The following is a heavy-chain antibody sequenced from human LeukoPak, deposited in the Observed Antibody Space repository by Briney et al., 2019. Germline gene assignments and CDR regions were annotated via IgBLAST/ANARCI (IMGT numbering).Heavy chain of an antibody. Sequence: GGSLRLSCAASGFTFSSYAMSWVRQAPGKGLEWVSAISGSGGSTYYADSVKGRFTISRDNSKNTLYLQMNSLRAEDTAVYYCARDIRTYSNYYYYYGMDVWGQGTTVTVSS. CDR1: GFTFSSYA. D-gene: IGHD2-15*01. CDR3: ARDIRTYSNYYYYYGMDV. J-gene: IGHJ6*02. CDR2: ISGSGGST. V-gene: IGHV3-23*01.